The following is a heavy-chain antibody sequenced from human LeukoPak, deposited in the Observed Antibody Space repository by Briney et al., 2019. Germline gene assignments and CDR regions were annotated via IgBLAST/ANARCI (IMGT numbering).Heavy chain of an antibody. V-gene: IGHV3-23*01. J-gene: IGHJ4*02. CDR1: GFTFSSYA. D-gene: IGHD2-2*01. Sequence: GGSLRLSCAASGFTFSSYAMSWVRQAPGKGLEWVSAISGSGGSTYYADSVKGRFTISRDNSKNTLYLQMNSLRAEDTAVYYCARDTGSTSCYFDYWGQGTLVTVSS. CDR3: ARDTGSTSCYFDY. CDR2: ISGSGGST.